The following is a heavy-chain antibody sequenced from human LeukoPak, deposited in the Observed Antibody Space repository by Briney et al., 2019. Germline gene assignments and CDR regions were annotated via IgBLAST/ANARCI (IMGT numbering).Heavy chain of an antibody. V-gene: IGHV5-51*01. CDR2: IYPADSDT. D-gene: IGHD5-12*01. Sequence: GESLKISCRGSGYSFTSHWIGWVRQMSGKGLEWMGIIYPADSDTRYSPSFQGQVTISADKSISTAYLHWNSPKASDTAMYYCARPSDIYTGYDLWGQGTLVTVSS. J-gene: IGHJ4*02. CDR3: ARPSDIYTGYDL. CDR1: GYSFTSHW.